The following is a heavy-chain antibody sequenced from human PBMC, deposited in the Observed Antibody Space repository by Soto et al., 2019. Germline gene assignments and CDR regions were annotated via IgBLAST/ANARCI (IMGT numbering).Heavy chain of an antibody. Sequence: SETLSLTCAVYGGSFSGYYWSWIRQPPGKGLEWIGEINHSGSTNYTPSLKSRVTISVDTSKNQFSLKLSSVTAEDTAVYFCAKGSSCTSSSCHVAPFDYWGQGTLVTVSS. CDR3: AKGSSCTSSSCHVAPFDY. D-gene: IGHD2-2*01. CDR1: GGSFSGYY. V-gene: IGHV4-34*01. J-gene: IGHJ4*02. CDR2: INHSGST.